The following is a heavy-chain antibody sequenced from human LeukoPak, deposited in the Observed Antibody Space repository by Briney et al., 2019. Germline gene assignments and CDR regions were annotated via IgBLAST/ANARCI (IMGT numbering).Heavy chain of an antibody. CDR2: ISPSGTDI. CDR3: TRVPRRLDY. CDR1: GFTFTHTY. J-gene: IGHJ4*02. V-gene: IGHV3-11*01. Sequence: GGSLRLSCAVSGFTFTHTYMTWIRQAPGKGLESLSYISPSGTDISYADSVKGRFTISRDNAKNSLYLQMNSLRAEDTAVYYCTRVPRRLDYWGQGTLGSVSS.